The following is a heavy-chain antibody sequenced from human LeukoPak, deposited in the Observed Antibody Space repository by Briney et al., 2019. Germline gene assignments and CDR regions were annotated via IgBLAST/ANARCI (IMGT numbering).Heavy chain of an antibody. V-gene: IGHV3-7*03. CDR2: IKQDGSEK. Sequence: GGSLRLSCAASGFTFSSYWMSWVRQAPGKGLEWVANIKQDGSEKYYVDSVKGRFTISRDNAKNSLYLQMNSLRAEDTALYYCARVSFGVVSPLSFFGVVDVWGKGTTVTVSS. CDR3: ARVSFGVVSPLSFFGVVDV. J-gene: IGHJ6*04. CDR1: GFTFSSYW. D-gene: IGHD3-3*01.